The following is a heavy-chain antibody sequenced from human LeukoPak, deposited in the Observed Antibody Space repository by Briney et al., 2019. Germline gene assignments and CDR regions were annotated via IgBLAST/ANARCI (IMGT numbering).Heavy chain of an antibody. CDR1: GFTFSSYV. D-gene: IGHD4-17*01. J-gene: IGHJ4*02. Sequence: GGSLRVSCAASGFTFSSYVMHWVRQAPGKGLEWVAVISYAGSNKYYADSVKGRFTISRDNSKNTLYLQMNSLRAEDTALYYCARAFGDSFPILDYWGQGTLVTVSS. CDR2: ISYAGSNK. V-gene: IGHV3-33*01. CDR3: ARAFGDSFPILDY.